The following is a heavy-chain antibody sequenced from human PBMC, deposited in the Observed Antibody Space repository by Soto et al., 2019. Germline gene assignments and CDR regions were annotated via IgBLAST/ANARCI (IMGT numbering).Heavy chain of an antibody. CDR1: GFTFSSYR. J-gene: IGHJ6*02. D-gene: IGHD3-9*01. CDR2: ISSSSSYI. V-gene: IGHV3-21*01. CDR3: AGEGYYDMLTGYTLDYYYYGMDV. Sequence: SGGSLRLSCAASGFTFSSYRLHWVRQAPGKGLEWVSSISSSSSYIYYADSVKGRFTISRDNAKNSLYLQMNSLRAEDTAVYYCAGEGYYDMLTGYTLDYYYYGMDVWGQGTTVTVSS.